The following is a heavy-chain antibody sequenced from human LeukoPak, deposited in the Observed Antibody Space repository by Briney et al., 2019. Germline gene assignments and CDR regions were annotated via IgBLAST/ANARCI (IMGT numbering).Heavy chain of an antibody. CDR2: ISSNGGST. Sequence: EGSLRLSCAASGFTFSSYAMHWVRQAPGKGLEYVSAISSNGGSTYYANSVKGRFTISRDNSKNTLYLQMGSLRAEDMAVYYCARDSGVGASTFDYWGQGTLVTVSS. D-gene: IGHD1-26*01. CDR1: GFTFSSYA. V-gene: IGHV3-64*01. J-gene: IGHJ4*02. CDR3: ARDSGVGASTFDY.